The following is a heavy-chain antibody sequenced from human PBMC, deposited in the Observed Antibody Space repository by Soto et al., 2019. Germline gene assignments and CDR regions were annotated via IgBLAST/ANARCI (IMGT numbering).Heavy chain of an antibody. CDR1: GGSISSYY. V-gene: IGHV4-59*08. Sequence: TSETLSLTCTVSGGSISSYYWSWIRQPPGKGLEWIGYIYYSGSTNYNPSLKSRLTISVDTSKNQFSLKLSSVTAADAAVYFCGRHSGVRRAFDIWGQGTMVTVSS. CDR2: IYYSGST. CDR3: GRHSGVRRAFDI. D-gene: IGHD2-8*01. J-gene: IGHJ3*02.